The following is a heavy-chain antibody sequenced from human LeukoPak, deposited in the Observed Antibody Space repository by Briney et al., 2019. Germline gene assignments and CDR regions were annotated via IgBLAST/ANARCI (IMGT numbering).Heavy chain of an antibody. CDR2: ISYDGKNA. V-gene: IGHV3-30*04. D-gene: IGHD2-2*02. J-gene: IGHJ4*02. CDR1: GFTFSNVA. CDR3: AREYCTTANCYRLDS. Sequence: PGRSLRLSCAASGFTFSNVAMHWVRQSPGKGPEWVAVISYDGKNANYADSVEGRFTVSRDNSKNTLYLQLNSLRAEDTAIYYCAREYCTTANCYRLDSWGQGTLVTVSS.